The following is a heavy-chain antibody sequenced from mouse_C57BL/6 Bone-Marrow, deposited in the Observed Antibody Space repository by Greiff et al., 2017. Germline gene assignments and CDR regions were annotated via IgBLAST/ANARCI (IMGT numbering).Heavy chain of an antibody. CDR2: IRSKSSNYAT. CDR3: VSAKRDCYGSSYYFDY. CDR1: GFTFNTYA. Sequence: EVKLMEPGGGLVQPKGSLKLSCAASGFTFNTYAMHWVRQAPGKGLEWVARIRSKSSNYATYYADSVKDRFTISRDDSQSMLYLQMNNLKTEDTAMYYCVSAKRDCYGSSYYFDYWGQGTTLTVSS. V-gene: IGHV10-3*01. D-gene: IGHD1-1*01. J-gene: IGHJ2*01.